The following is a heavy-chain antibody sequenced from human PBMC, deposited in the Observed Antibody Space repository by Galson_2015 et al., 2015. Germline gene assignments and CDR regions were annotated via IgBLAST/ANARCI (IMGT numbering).Heavy chain of an antibody. D-gene: IGHD6-19*01. V-gene: IGHV3-30*18. J-gene: IGHJ4*02. CDR2: ISYDGSNK. CDR3: AKDPTRFPVAGTLDY. CDR1: GFIFSSYS. Sequence: SLRLSCAASGFIFSSYSMNWVRQVPGKGLEWVAVISYDGSNKYYADSVKGRFTISRDNSKNTLHLQMNSLRAEDTAVYYCAKDPTRFPVAGTLDYWGQGTLVTVPS.